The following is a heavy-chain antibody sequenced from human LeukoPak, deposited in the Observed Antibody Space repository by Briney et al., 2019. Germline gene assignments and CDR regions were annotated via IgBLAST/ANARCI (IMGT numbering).Heavy chain of an antibody. J-gene: IGHJ4*02. D-gene: IGHD2-2*01. CDR2: INHSGST. V-gene: IGHV4-34*01. CDR1: GGSFSGYY. CDR3: ARGPILGYCSSTSCLPGY. Sequence: KPSETLSLTCAVYGGSFSGYYWSWIRQPPGKGLEWIGEINHSGSTNYNPSLKSRVTISVDTSKNQFSLKLSSVTAADTAVYYCARGPILGYCSSTSCLPGYWGQGTLVTVSS.